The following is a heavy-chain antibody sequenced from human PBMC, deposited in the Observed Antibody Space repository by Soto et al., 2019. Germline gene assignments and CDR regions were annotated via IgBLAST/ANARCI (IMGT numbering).Heavy chain of an antibody. D-gene: IGHD3-10*01. CDR2: IVVGSGNT. CDR3: ASTYYNPSLKSRVTISVDTSKNQFSMKLSSVTAADTAVYYCARLPYYYGSGSYYNPDDYYYYYMDV. Sequence: SVKVSCKASGFTFTSSAVQWVRQARGQRLEWIGWIVVGSGNTNYAQKFQERVTITRDMSTSTAYMELSSLRSEDTAVYYSASTYYNPSLKSRVTISVDTSKNQFSMKLSSVTAADTAVYYCARLPYYYGSGSYYNPDDYYYYYMDVWGKGTTVTVSS. J-gene: IGHJ6*03. CDR1: GFTFTSSA. V-gene: IGHV1-58*01.